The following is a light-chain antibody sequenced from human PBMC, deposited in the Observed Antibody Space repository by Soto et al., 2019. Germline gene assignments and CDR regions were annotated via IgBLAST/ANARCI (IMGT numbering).Light chain of an antibody. Sequence: QSVLTXPASVSGSPGQSITISCTGTSSDVGGYNYVSWLQQHPGKVPKLIIYDVSSRPSGVSNRFSGSKSGNTASLTISGLQAEDEADYYCTSYTSSNTHVFGGGTKVTVL. CDR1: SSDVGGYNY. CDR2: DVS. CDR3: TSYTSSNTHV. J-gene: IGLJ1*01. V-gene: IGLV2-14*01.